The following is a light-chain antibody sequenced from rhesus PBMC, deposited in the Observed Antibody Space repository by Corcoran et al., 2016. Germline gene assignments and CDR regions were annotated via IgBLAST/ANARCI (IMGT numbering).Light chain of an antibody. CDR1: QSPLYCPNNKNY. CDR3: QQYYDSPYS. J-gene: IGKJ2*01. Sequence: DIVMTQSPDSLAVSLGERVTINCKSSQSPLYCPNNKNYLSWYQQKPGKAPKLLIYGASTRESGVPNRFSGSGSGTDFTLTISGLQAEDVAVYYCQQYYDSPYSFGQGTKVEIK. CDR2: GAS. V-gene: IGKV4-1*01.